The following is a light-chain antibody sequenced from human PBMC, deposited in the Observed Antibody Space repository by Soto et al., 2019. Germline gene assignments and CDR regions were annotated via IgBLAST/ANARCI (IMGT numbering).Light chain of an antibody. CDR1: QSIYSW. J-gene: IGKJ1*01. CDR3: QHYNSYPEA. V-gene: IGKV1-5*03. CDR2: RAS. Sequence: DIQMTQSPSTLSASIGDRVTITCRASQSIYSWLAWYQQKPGKAPKLLIYRASTLKSGVPSRFSGSGAGTECTLTISSLQPDDVETDYCQHYNSYPEAFGQGTKVDIK.